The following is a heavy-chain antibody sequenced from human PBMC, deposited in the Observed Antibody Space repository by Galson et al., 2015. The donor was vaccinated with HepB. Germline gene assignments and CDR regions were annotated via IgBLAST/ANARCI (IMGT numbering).Heavy chain of an antibody. CDR3: ARGDSLTGYSLCHFNY. CDR2: IYIDGRS. V-gene: IGHV4-30-4*01. J-gene: IGHJ4*02. CDR1: GDSISSGEYW. Sequence: TLSLTCTVSGDSISSGEYWWTWIRQSPGEALEWIRYIYIDGRSSYTPSLERRLTFSIDTPKNQFSLKLTSVTAADTAVYYCARGDSLTGYSLCHFNYWGQGTLVTVSS. D-gene: IGHD3-9*01.